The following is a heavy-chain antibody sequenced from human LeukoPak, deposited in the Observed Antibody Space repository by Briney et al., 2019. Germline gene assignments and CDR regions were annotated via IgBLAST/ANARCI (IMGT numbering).Heavy chain of an antibody. J-gene: IGHJ3*02. V-gene: IGHV1-69*06. Sequence: SVKVSCKASGGTFSSYAISWVRQAPGQGLEWMGGIIPIFGTANYAQKFQGRVTITADTSTSTAYMELSSLTSEDTAVYYCARTYCSGGSCPHDAFDIWGQGTMVTVSS. D-gene: IGHD2-15*01. CDR1: GGTFSSYA. CDR3: ARTYCSGGSCPHDAFDI. CDR2: IIPIFGTA.